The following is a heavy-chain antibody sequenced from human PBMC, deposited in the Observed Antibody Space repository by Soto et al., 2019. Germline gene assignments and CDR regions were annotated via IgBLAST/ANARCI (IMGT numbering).Heavy chain of an antibody. J-gene: IGHJ5*02. CDR1: GGSISSYY. Sequence: SETLSLTCTVSGGSISSYYWSWIRQPPGKGLEWIGYIYYSGSTNYNPSLKSRVTISVDTSKNQFSLKLSSVTAADTAVYYCARDPEAVVWFDPWGQGTLVTVSS. CDR3: ARDPEAVVWFDP. D-gene: IGHD6-19*01. V-gene: IGHV4-59*01. CDR2: IYYSGST.